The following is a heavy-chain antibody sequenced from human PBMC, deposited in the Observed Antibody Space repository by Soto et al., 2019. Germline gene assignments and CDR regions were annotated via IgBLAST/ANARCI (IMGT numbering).Heavy chain of an antibody. CDR3: AKRIIAVADGNWFDP. D-gene: IGHD6-19*01. J-gene: IGHJ5*02. CDR2: ISGSGGST. Sequence: GGSLRLSCAASGFTFSSYAMSWVRQAPGKGLEWVSAISGSGGSTYYADSVKGRFTISRDNSKNTLYLQMNSRRAEDTAVYYCAKRIIAVADGNWFDPWGQGTLVTVSS. CDR1: GFTFSSYA. V-gene: IGHV3-23*01.